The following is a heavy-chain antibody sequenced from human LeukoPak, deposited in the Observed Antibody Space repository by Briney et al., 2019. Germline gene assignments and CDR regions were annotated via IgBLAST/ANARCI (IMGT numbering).Heavy chain of an antibody. J-gene: IGHJ4*02. CDR2: INNVATTT. CDR1: GFNFDRLA. V-gene: IGHV3-64D*06. CDR3: VKDLAYYYSGELYFDS. D-gene: IGHD5-12*01. Sequence: PGGSLRLSCSASGFNFDRLAMHWARQAPGKGLEYVSTINNVATTTHYADSVRDRFTISRDNVKHMLFLQMTGLRVEDTATYYCVKDLAYYYSGELYFDSWGQGTQVTVSS.